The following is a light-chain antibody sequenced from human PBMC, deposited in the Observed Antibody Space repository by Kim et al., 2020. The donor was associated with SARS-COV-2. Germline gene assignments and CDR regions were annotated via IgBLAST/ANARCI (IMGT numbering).Light chain of an antibody. CDR2: EVS. CDR1: SSDVGRYNY. CDR3: SSYAGSNNFV. Sequence: GQSVTISCTGTSSDVGRYNYVSWYQQHPGKAPKVMIYEVSQRPSGVPDRFSGSRSGNTASLTVSGLQADDEADYYCSSYAGSNNFVFGTGTKVTVL. V-gene: IGLV2-8*01. J-gene: IGLJ1*01.